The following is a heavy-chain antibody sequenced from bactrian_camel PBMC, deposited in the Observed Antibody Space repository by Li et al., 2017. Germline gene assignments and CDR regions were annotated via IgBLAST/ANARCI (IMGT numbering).Heavy chain of an antibody. CDR2: ISGDGST. V-gene: IGHV3S55*01. J-gene: IGHJ4*01. CDR1: GLTFDDSD. CDR3: AADPLAKRACNLVRGDYKY. Sequence: HVQLVESGGGSVQAGGSLRLSCTGSGLTFDDSDMGWYRQVDGNECELVSTISGDGSTFYTDSVKGRFTISQDTAVTTVYLQMNSLNPEDTAMYYCAADPLAKRACNLVRGDYKYWGQGTQVTVS. D-gene: IGHD1*01.